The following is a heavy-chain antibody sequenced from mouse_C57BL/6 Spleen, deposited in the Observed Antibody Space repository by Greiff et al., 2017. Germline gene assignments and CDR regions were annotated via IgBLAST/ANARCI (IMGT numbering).Heavy chain of an antibody. J-gene: IGHJ1*03. CDR1: GFSFNTYA. CDR3: VRQDYYGSSYGYFDV. D-gene: IGHD1-1*01. Sequence: EVKLMESGGGLVQPKGSLKLSCAASGFSFNTYAMNWVRQAPGKGLEWVARIRSKSNNYATYYADSVKDRFTTSRDDSESMRYLQMNNLKTEDTAMYYCVRQDYYGSSYGYFDVWGTGTTVTVSS. V-gene: IGHV10-1*01. CDR2: IRSKSNNYAT.